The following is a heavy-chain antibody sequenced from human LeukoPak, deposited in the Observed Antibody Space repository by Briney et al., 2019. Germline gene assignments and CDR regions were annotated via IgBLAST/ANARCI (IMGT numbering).Heavy chain of an antibody. CDR2: ISGSGTST. Sequence: GGSQRLSCAASGFTFSNYAMTGVRQAPGKGLEWVSAISGSGTSTYYADSVKGRFTISGDNSKNTLYLQMSSLRAADTAVYYCAKGGNYVDLWGQGTLATVSS. CDR3: AKGGNYVDL. J-gene: IGHJ5*02. D-gene: IGHD3-10*02. V-gene: IGHV3-23*01. CDR1: GFTFSNYA.